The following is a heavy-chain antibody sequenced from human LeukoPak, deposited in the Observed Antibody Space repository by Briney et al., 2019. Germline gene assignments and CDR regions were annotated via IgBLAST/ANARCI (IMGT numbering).Heavy chain of an antibody. CDR3: AKDRIAVTRGQLDY. CDR1: GFTFDDYA. Sequence: PGGSLRLSCAASGFTFDDYAMHWVRQAPGKGLEWVSGISWNSGSIGYADSVKGRFTISRDNAKNSLYLQMNSLRAEDTALYYCAKDRIAVTRGQLDYWGQGTLVTVSS. J-gene: IGHJ4*02. D-gene: IGHD4-17*01. V-gene: IGHV3-9*01. CDR2: ISWNSGSI.